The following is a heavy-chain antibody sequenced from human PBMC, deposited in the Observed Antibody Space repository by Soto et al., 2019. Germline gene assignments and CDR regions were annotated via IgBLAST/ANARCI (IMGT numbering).Heavy chain of an antibody. Sequence: GGSLRLSCAASGFTFSSYAMSWVRQAPGKGLEWVSAISGSGGSTYYADSVKGRFTISRDNSKNTLYLQMNSLRAEDTAVYYCAKDREVRGGVGYYFDYWGQGTLVTVSS. J-gene: IGHJ4*02. CDR2: ISGSGGST. CDR3: AKDREVRGGVGYYFDY. D-gene: IGHD3-10*01. V-gene: IGHV3-23*01. CDR1: GFTFSSYA.